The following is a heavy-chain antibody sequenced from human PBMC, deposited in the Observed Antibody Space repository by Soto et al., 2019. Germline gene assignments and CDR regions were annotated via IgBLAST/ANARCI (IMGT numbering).Heavy chain of an antibody. J-gene: IGHJ4*02. CDR2: IYYSGST. D-gene: IGHD2-15*01. CDR3: ASGGRSYCSGGSCYDLFDY. CDR1: GGSVSSGDYY. Sequence: SETLSLTCSVSGGSVSSGDYYWSWIRQHPGKGLEWIGYIYYSGSTYYNPSLKSRVTISVDTSKNQFSLKLSSVTAADTAVYYCASGGRSYCSGGSCYDLFDYWGQGTLVTVSS. V-gene: IGHV4-31*03.